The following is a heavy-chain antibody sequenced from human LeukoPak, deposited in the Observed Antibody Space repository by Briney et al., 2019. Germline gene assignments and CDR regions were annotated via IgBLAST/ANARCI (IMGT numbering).Heavy chain of an antibody. CDR3: ARGIAVAGTPRRRNNWFDP. V-gene: IGHV4-34*01. CDR1: GGSFSGYY. D-gene: IGHD6-19*01. CDR2: INHSGST. Sequence: PSETLSLTCAVYGGSFSGYYWSWIRQPPGKGLEWVGEINHSGSTNYNPSLKSRVTISVDTSKNQFSLKLSSVTAADTAVYYCARGIAVAGTPRRRNNWFDPWGQGTLVTVSS. J-gene: IGHJ5*02.